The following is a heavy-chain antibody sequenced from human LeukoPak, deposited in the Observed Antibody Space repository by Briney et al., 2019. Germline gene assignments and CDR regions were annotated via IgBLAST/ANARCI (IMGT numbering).Heavy chain of an antibody. D-gene: IGHD3-3*01. CDR2: ISGSGGST. CDR1: GFTFSSYA. V-gene: IGHV3-23*01. CDR3: AKDPGPTYYDFWSGYIDY. Sequence: GGSLRLSXAASGFTFSSYAMSWVRQAPGKGMEWVSDISGSGGSTYYADSVKGRFAISRDNSKNTLYLQMNSLRAEDTAVYYCAKDPGPTYYDFWSGYIDYWGQGTLVTVSS. J-gene: IGHJ4*02.